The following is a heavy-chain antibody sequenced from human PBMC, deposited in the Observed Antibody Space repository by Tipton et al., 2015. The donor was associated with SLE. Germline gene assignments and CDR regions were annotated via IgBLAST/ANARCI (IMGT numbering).Heavy chain of an antibody. D-gene: IGHD6-19*01. V-gene: IGHV4-59*12. CDR2: LDDSGHT. J-gene: IGHJ4*02. CDR3: AKGSGWYKD. CDR1: GDSLSTSY. Sequence: TLSLTCFVSGDSLSTSYWSWIRQSPGKGLEWIASLDDSGHTNYNPSLSSRITPSIDTPRGQFSLRLSSVTAADTAVFYCAKGSGWYKDWGRGILVTVSS.